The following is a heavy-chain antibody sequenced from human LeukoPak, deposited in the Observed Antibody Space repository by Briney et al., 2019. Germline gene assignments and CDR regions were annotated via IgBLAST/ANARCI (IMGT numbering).Heavy chain of an antibody. CDR2: IWDDGNRI. D-gene: IGHD2-21*02. V-gene: IGHV3-33*01. J-gene: IGHJ4*02. CDR1: GFTFSSYD. CDR3: AREDKYCGADCYSDFDF. Sequence: GGSLRLSCAASGFTFSSYDMHWVRQAPGKGLEWVAVIWDDGNRIYYADSVKGRFTISRDNSKNTLYLQINSLRAEDTGVYYCAREDKYCGADCYSDFDFWGQGTLVTVSS.